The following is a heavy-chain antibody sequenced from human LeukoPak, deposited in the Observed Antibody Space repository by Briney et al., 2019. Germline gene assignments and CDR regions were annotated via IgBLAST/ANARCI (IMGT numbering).Heavy chain of an antibody. CDR3: AGGGGGGYDFWSGYHFDY. V-gene: IGHV3-21*01. CDR1: GFTFSSYS. D-gene: IGHD3-3*01. J-gene: IGHJ4*02. Sequence: GGSLRLSCAASGFTFSSYSMNWVRQAPGKGLEWVSSISSSSSYIYYADSVKGRFTISRDNAKNSLYLQMNSLRAEDTAVYYCAGGGGGGYDFWSGYHFDYWGQGTLVTVSS. CDR2: ISSSSSYI.